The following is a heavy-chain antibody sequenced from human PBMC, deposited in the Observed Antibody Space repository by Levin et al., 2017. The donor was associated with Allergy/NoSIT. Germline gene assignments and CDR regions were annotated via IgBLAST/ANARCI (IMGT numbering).Heavy chain of an antibody. Sequence: PGGSLRLSCTTSGFIFSNYGMHWVRQARGRGLEWVAGVWYDGSTKFYADSVKGRFTISRNTSQNMVYLQMNSLRAEDTALYYCARDSKRRGGDTSMEYWGQGTPVTVSS. CDR3: ARDSKRRGGDTSMEY. CDR1: GFIFSNYG. CDR2: VWYDGSTK. D-gene: IGHD5-18*01. V-gene: IGHV3-33*01. J-gene: IGHJ4*02.